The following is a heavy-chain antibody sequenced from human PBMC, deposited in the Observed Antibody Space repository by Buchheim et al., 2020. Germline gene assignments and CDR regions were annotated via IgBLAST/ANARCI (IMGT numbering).Heavy chain of an antibody. CDR3: ARDLGYSSGWYGYYYYYGMDV. D-gene: IGHD6-19*01. CDR2: IWYDGSNK. J-gene: IGHJ6*02. V-gene: IGHV3-33*01. CDR1: GFTFSSYG. Sequence: QVQLVESGGGVVQPGRSLRLSCAASGFTFSSYGMHWVRQAPGKGLEWVAVIWYDGSNKYYADSVKGRFTISRDNSKNKLYLQMNSLRAEDTAVYYCARDLGYSSGWYGYYYYYGMDVWGQGTT.